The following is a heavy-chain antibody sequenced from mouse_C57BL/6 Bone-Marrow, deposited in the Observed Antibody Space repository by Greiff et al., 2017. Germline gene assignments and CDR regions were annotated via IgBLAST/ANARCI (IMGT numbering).Heavy chain of an antibody. CDR2: ISNGGGST. CDR1: GFTFSDYY. V-gene: IGHV5-12*01. J-gene: IGHJ2*01. CDR3: ARHEGLRPFDY. Sequence: DVHLVESGGGLVQPGGSLKLSCAASGFTFSDYYMYWVRQTPEKRLEWVAYISNGGGSTYYPDTVKGRFTISRDNAKNTLYLQMSRLKSEDTAMYYCARHEGLRPFDYWGQGTTLTVSS. D-gene: IGHD2-4*01.